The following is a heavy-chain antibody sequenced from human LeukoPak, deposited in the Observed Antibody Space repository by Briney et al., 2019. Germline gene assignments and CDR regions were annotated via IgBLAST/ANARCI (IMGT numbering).Heavy chain of an antibody. CDR2: IRYDGSTI. D-gene: IGHD6-19*01. CDR3: AGWDSRVDFDC. V-gene: IGHV3-30*02. J-gene: IGHJ4*02. CDR1: GFTFSDLG. Sequence: TGGSLRLSCAPSGFTFSDLGMHWVRQSPGKGLEWVAFIRYDGSTISHADCVEGRFTIPRENSKNTLYLHMSRLRVDDTTLLYCAGWDSRVDFDCWGQGTLVTVSS.